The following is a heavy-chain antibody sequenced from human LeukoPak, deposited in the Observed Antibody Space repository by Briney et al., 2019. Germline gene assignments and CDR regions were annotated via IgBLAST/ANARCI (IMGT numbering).Heavy chain of an antibody. D-gene: IGHD2-2*01. CDR2: ISWNSGSI. J-gene: IGHJ5*02. CDR3: AKGSVVPAALIGDWFDP. CDR1: GFTFDDYA. Sequence: GRSLRLSCAASGFTFDDYAMHRVRQAPGKGLEWVSGISWNSGSIGYADPVKGRFTISRDNAKNSLYLQMNSLRAEDTALYYCAKGSVVPAALIGDWFDPWGQGTLVTVSS. V-gene: IGHV3-9*01.